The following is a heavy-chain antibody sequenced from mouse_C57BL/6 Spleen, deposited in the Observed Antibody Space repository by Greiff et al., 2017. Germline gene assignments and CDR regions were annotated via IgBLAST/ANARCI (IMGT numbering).Heavy chain of an antibody. CDR2: IDPETGGT. CDR3: TRGGYFDY. V-gene: IGHV1-15*01. Sequence: SGAELVRPGASVMLSCKASGYTFTDYEMHWVKQTPVHGLEWIGAIDPETGGTAYNQKFKGKAILTADKSSSTAYMELRSLTSEDSAVYYCTRGGYFDYWGQGTTLTVSS. CDR1: GYTFTDYE. J-gene: IGHJ2*01.